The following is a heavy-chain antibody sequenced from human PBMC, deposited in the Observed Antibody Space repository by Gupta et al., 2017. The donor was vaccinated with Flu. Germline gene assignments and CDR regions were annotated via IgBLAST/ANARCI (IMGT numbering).Heavy chain of an antibody. Sequence: SINSRNYYWGWIRQPPGKGLEWIGSIYYSGSTYYNASLKSRITISEDTSKKQFSLKLTSVAAADTAVYYCARASAGARPLTYYFDYWSQGTLVTVSS. CDR3: ARASAGARPLTYYFDY. V-gene: IGHV4-39*01. J-gene: IGHJ4*02. CDR1: SINSRNYY. CDR2: IYYSGST. D-gene: IGHD6-6*01.